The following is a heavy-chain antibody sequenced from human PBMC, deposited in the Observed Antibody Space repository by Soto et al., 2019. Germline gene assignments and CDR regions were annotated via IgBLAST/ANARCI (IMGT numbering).Heavy chain of an antibody. Sequence: EVQLVESGGGLVKPGGSLRLSCAASGFTFSNAWMNWVRQAPGKGLEWVGRIKSKTDGGTTDYAAPVKGRFTISRNDSKTALYLQMYSLKSEDTALYYCSTDSSVYGVVIIPLAYGGKGTLVIVAS. V-gene: IGHV3-15*07. J-gene: IGHJ4*02. CDR2: IKSKTDGGTT. CDR1: GFTFSNAW. D-gene: IGHD3-3*01. CDR3: STDSSVYGVVIIPLAY.